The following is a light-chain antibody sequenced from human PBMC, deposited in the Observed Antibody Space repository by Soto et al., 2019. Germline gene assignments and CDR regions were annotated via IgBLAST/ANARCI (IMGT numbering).Light chain of an antibody. J-gene: IGKJ1*01. CDR3: QQYNNWPWT. CDR2: GAS. Sequence: EIVMTQSPATLSVSPGERATLSCRASQSVSSNLAWYQQKPGQAPRLLIYGASARATGFPARFSASGSGTEFTLTISSLQSEDFAVYYCQQYNNWPWTFGHGTKVDIK. CDR1: QSVSSN. V-gene: IGKV3-15*01.